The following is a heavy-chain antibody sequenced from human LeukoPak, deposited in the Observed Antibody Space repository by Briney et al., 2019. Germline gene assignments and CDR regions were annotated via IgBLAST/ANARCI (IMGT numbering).Heavy chain of an antibody. V-gene: IGHV3-21*01. J-gene: IGHJ4*02. D-gene: IGHD6-19*01. CDR2: ISSSSSYI. Sequence: PGRSLRPSPAASGFTFSSYSMNSVRHAPEKGLEWVSFISSSSSYIYYADSVKGRFTISRDNAKNSLYLQMTSLRAEDTAVYYCARDHVAVAGCIDYWGQGTLVTVSS. CDR3: ARDHVAVAGCIDY. CDR1: GFTFSSYS.